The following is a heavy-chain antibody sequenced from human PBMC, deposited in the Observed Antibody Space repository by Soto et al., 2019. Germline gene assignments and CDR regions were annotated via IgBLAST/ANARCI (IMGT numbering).Heavy chain of an antibody. V-gene: IGHV4-59*08. Sequence: QVQLQESGPGLVKPSETLSLTCTVSGGSISSYYWSWIRQPPGKGLEWIGYIYYSGSTNYNPSLKSRVTISVDTSKNQFSLKLSSVTAADTAVYYCARGEESGFIEDYWGQGTLVTVSS. CDR2: IYYSGST. CDR1: GGSISSYY. D-gene: IGHD3-22*01. CDR3: ARGEESGFIEDY. J-gene: IGHJ4*02.